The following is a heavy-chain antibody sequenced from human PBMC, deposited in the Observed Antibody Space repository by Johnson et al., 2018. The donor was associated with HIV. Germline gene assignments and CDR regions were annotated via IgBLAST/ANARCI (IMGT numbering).Heavy chain of an antibody. J-gene: IGHJ3*02. D-gene: IGHD3-22*01. CDR2: ISFDGSNE. Sequence: QGQLVESGGGVVQPGMFVTLSCAASGLNFSDYGMHWVRQAPGKGLEWVAVISFDGSNEYYTDSVKGRFTISRDNSKNTLHLQMNSLGTEDTAIYYCARGRIGTIVMDLRGGALEIWGQGTLVTVSS. CDR1: GLNFSDYG. CDR3: ARGRIGTIVMDLRGGALEI. V-gene: IGHV3-30*04.